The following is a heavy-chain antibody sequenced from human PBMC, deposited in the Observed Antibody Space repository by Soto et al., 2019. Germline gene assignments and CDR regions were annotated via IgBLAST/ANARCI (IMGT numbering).Heavy chain of an antibody. J-gene: IGHJ4*02. CDR2: ISHLENT. CDR1: GASISYGGFS. V-gene: IGHV4-30-2*06. Sequence: PSETLSLTCTVSGASISYGGFSWSWIRQSPGKGLEWIGYISHLENTYFHPSFKSRLTMSIDRSRNQFSLHLSSVTAADRAVYYCVRGGGYYPFDYWGQRVLVTVS. D-gene: IGHD2-15*01. CDR3: VRGGGYYPFDY.